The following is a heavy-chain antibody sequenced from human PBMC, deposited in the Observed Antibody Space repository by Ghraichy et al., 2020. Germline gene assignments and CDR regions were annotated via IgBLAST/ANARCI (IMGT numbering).Heavy chain of an antibody. CDR3: ARGSKVVRFYYYDGMDV. J-gene: IGHJ6*02. Sequence: GSLNISCVGSGFTFGSYSMNWVRQSPGKRLEWVSYITSSSRFTSYADSVKGRFTISRDNAQNLLSLQMSSLTDEDTAVYYCARGSKVVRFYYYDGMDVWGQGTTVTVSS. D-gene: IGHD4-23*01. CDR2: ITSSSRFT. CDR1: GFTFGSYS. V-gene: IGHV3-48*02.